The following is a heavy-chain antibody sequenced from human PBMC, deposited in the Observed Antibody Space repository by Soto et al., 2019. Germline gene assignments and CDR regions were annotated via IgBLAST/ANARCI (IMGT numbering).Heavy chain of an antibody. CDR3: ARDRDRFWLDP. Sequence: QIYLVQSGPEVKRPGASLIVSCKTSGYTFTSYDVYWVRQAPGQGLEWMGWISPYNGKKKYVVKFQGRVDMTFDTATSTVYLEVRGLKFDDTAVYYCARDRDRFWLDPWGQGTLVTVSS. CDR2: ISPYNGKK. CDR1: GYTFTSYD. D-gene: IGHD3-3*01. V-gene: IGHV1-18*01. J-gene: IGHJ5*02.